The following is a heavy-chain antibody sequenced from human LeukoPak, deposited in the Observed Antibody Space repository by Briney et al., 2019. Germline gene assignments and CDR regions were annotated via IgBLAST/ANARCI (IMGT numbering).Heavy chain of an antibody. J-gene: IGHJ4*01. CDR3: AKVEYSSGWHRFDY. V-gene: IGHV3-9*01. CDR2: ISWNSGSI. Sequence: GGSLRLSCAASGFTFDDYAMHWVRQAPGKGLEWVSGISWNSGSIGYADSVKGRFTISRDNAKNSLYLQMNSLRGEDTALYYCAKVEYSSGWHRFDYWGQGTLVTVSS. CDR1: GFTFDDYA. D-gene: IGHD6-19*01.